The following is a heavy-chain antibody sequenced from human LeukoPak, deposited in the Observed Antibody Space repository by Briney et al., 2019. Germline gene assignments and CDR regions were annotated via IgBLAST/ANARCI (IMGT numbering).Heavy chain of an antibody. J-gene: IGHJ4*02. CDR3: AKEYTPSSPLGELDS. CDR1: GFNLNSYA. Sequence: GGSLRLSCAVSGFNLNSYAMHWVRQAPGKGLEWVAVIRHDEVNSFYADSVQGRFTISRDTSKKLLYLQMNSLRVEDTAVYYCAKEYTPSSPLGELDSWGQGTLVTVSS. CDR2: IRHDEVNS. V-gene: IGHV3-30*02. D-gene: IGHD6-6*01.